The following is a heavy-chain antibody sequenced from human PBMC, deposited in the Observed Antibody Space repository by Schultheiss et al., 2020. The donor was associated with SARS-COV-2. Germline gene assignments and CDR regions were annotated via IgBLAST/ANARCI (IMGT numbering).Heavy chain of an antibody. D-gene: IGHD6-13*01. CDR3: ARGGQQLTHYYYYGMDV. J-gene: IGHJ6*02. V-gene: IGHV4-39*07. CDR1: GGSITSSSNF. CDR2: MFYSGST. Sequence: SETLSLTCTVSGGSITSSSNFWGWIRQPPGKGLEWIGTMFYSGSTNYNPSLKSRVTISVDTSKNQFSLKLSSVTAADTAVYYCARGGQQLTHYYYYGMDVWGQGTTVTVSS.